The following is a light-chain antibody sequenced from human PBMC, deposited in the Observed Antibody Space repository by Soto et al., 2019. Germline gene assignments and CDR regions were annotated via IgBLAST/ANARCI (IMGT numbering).Light chain of an antibody. J-gene: IGKJ1*01. CDR2: GAS. Sequence: EIVLTQSPGTLSLSPGERATLSCRASQSVSSSYLAWYQQKPGQAPRRLIYGASSRATGIPDRFSGSGSGTDFTITISRLEPEDFAVYYCQQYGSSPWTFGQGTKVEIK. V-gene: IGKV3-20*01. CDR3: QQYGSSPWT. CDR1: QSVSSSY.